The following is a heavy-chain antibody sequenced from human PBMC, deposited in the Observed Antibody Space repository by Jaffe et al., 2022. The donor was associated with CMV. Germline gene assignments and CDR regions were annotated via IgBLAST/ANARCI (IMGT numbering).Heavy chain of an antibody. Sequence: QLHLLESGPGLVKPSETLSLTCTVSGGSITNDNYYWGWIRQPPGKGLEWIGSIYYSGYTYYNPSLKSRVTISVDTSKSQFSLKLSSVTAPDTAVYYCARHLFHSSGWDYYMDVWGKGTTVTVSS. CDR2: IYYSGYT. V-gene: IGHV4-39*01. J-gene: IGHJ6*03. CDR3: ARHLFHSSGWDYYMDV. CDR1: GGSITNDNYY. D-gene: IGHD6-19*01.